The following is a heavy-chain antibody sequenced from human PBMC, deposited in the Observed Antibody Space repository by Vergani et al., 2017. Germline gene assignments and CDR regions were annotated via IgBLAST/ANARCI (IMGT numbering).Heavy chain of an antibody. D-gene: IGHD2-2*01. CDR3: AKDGPYCSSTSCYGYFQH. CDR1: GGSISSSNW. J-gene: IGHJ1*01. Sequence: VQLQESGPGLVTTSGTLSLTCAVSGGSISSSNWWSWVRQPPGKGLEWIGEIYHSGSTNYNPSLKSRVTISVDKSKNQFSLKLSSVTAADTAVYYCAKDGPYCSSTSCYGYFQHWGQGTLVTVSS. CDR2: IYHSGST. V-gene: IGHV4-4*02.